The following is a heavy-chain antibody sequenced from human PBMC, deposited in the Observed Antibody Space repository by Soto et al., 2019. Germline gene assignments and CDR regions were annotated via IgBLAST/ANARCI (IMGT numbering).Heavy chain of an antibody. D-gene: IGHD3-10*01. J-gene: IGHJ4*02. CDR3: ARGMRYHYYGSGSYYY. V-gene: IGHV4-34*01. CDR2: INHSGST. CDR1: GGSFSGYY. Sequence: PSETLSLTCAVYGGSFSGYYWSWIRQPPGKGLEWIGEINHSGSTNYNPSLKSRVTISVDTSKNQFSLKLSSVTAADTAVYYCARGMRYHYYGSGSYYYWGQGTLVTVSS.